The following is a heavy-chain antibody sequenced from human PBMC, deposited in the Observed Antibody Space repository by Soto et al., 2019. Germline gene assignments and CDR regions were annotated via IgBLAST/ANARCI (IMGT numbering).Heavy chain of an antibody. D-gene: IGHD3-22*01. J-gene: IGHJ3*02. Sequence: SETLSLTCTVSGASISSYYWSWIRQPPGKGLEWIGYIYYSGSTNYNPSLKSRVPISVDTSKNQFSLKLSSVTAADTAVYYCARDRSVLEHYYDSSGYYAFDIWGQGTMVTVSS. CDR2: IYYSGST. CDR1: GASISSYY. CDR3: ARDRSVLEHYYDSSGYYAFDI. V-gene: IGHV4-59*01.